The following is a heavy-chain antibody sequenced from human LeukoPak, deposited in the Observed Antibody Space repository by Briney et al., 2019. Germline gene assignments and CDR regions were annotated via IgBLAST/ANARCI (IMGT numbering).Heavy chain of an antibody. CDR1: GFIFSSYG. J-gene: IGHJ3*02. Sequence: GGSLRLSCAPSGFIFSSYGMHWVRQPPGKGLGWVAVIWFEGNNNYYADSVKGRFTVARDNSKNTMDLQMNSLRAEDTASYYCAGEQYGSDDALDIWGQGTMVTVSS. V-gene: IGHV3-33*01. D-gene: IGHD4-17*01. CDR2: IWFEGNNN. CDR3: AGEQYGSDDALDI.